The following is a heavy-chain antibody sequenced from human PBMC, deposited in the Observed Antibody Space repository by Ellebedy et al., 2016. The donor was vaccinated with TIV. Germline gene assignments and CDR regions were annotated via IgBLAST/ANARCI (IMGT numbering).Heavy chain of an antibody. Sequence: SETLSLXCGVSRGSITSGAYSWSWIRQPPGKGLEWIGHIYQSARTYYNPSLRSRASISVNRSRNQFFLKMTSVTAADTAVYFCARGRGGSYSIPFDVWGQGALVTVSS. CDR2: IYQSART. V-gene: IGHV4-30-2*01. CDR3: ARGRGGSYSIPFDV. J-gene: IGHJ4*02. CDR1: RGSITSGAYS. D-gene: IGHD1-26*01.